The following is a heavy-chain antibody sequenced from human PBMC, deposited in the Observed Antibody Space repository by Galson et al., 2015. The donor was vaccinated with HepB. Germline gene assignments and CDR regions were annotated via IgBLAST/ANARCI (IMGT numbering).Heavy chain of an antibody. D-gene: IGHD6-25*01. CDR1: GFTFSSYN. V-gene: IGHV3-21*01. CDR2: ISSTSNYI. Sequence: SLRLSCAASGFTFSSYNMNWVRQAPGKGLEWVSSISSTSNYIYYADSVKGRFSISRDNAKNSLFLQVNSLTVEDTALYYCTRDRPTAIAAAASFQYWGQGTLVTVSS. J-gene: IGHJ1*01. CDR3: TRDRPTAIAAAASFQY.